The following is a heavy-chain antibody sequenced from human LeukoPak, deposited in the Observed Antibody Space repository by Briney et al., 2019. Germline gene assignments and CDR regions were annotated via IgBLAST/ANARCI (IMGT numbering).Heavy chain of an antibody. CDR3: ARDGRNYYDRSGYYSALAY. J-gene: IGHJ4*02. V-gene: IGHV3-48*01. CDR2: ISNSSSTI. Sequence: GGSLRLSCAASGFTFSIYSMNWVRQAPGKGLEWVSYISNSSSTIYYADSVKGRFTISRDNSKNTLYLQMNSLRADDTAVYYCARDGRNYYDRSGYYSALAYWGQGTLVTVSS. CDR1: GFTFSIYS. D-gene: IGHD3-22*01.